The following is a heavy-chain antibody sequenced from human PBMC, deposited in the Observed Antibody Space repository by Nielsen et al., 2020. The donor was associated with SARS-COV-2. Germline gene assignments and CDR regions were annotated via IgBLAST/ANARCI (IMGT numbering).Heavy chain of an antibody. CDR3: ARDSSEYYYDSSGYYVPGYFDY. V-gene: IGHV3-9*01. CDR2: ISWNSGSI. J-gene: IGHJ4*02. Sequence: SLKISCAASGFTFDDYAMHWVRQAPGKGLEWVSGISWNSGSIGYADSVKGRFTISRDNAKNSLYLQMNSLRAEDTAVYYCARDSSEYYYDSSGYYVPGYFDYWGQGTLVTVSS. CDR1: GFTFDDYA. D-gene: IGHD3-22*01.